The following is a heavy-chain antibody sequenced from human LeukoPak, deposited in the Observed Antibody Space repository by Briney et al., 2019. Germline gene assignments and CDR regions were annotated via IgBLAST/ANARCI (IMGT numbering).Heavy chain of an antibody. J-gene: IGHJ4*02. V-gene: IGHV1-69*13. D-gene: IGHD5-18*01. Sequence: SVKVSCKASGGTFSSYAISWVRQAPGQGLEWMGGIIPIFGTANYAQKFQGRVTITADESTSTAYMELSSLRSEDTAVYYCARDPHPSYGQYLVDYWGQGTLVTVSS. CDR3: ARDPHPSYGQYLVDY. CDR2: IIPIFGTA. CDR1: GGTFSSYA.